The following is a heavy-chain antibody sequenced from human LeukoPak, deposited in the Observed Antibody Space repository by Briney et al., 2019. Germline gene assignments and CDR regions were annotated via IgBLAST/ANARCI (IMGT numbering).Heavy chain of an antibody. V-gene: IGHV4-59*01. CDR3: ARGGYYYLDV. J-gene: IGHJ6*03. CDR1: DGSMSPYY. CDR2: TFHNGNT. Sequence: TLSLTCTVSDGSMSPYYWSWIRQSPGKGLEWIAYTFHNGNTKYNPSLWSRVTISIDTSRNQVFLNLNSVTAADTAVYYCARGGYYYLDVWGKGTTVTVSS.